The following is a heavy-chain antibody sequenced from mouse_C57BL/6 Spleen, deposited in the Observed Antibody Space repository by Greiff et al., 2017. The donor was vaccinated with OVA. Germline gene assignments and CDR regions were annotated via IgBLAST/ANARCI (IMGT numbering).Heavy chain of an antibody. V-gene: IGHV5-4*01. J-gene: IGHJ2*01. CDR1: GFTFSSYA. CDR3: ARDSLYYYGSSDYFDY. Sequence: DVMLVESGGGLVKPGGSLKLSCAASGFTFSSYAMSWVRQTPEKRLEWVATISDGGSYTYYPDNVKGRFTISRDNAKNNLYLQMSHLKSEDTAMYYCARDSLYYYGSSDYFDYWGQGTTLTVSS. CDR2: ISDGGSYT. D-gene: IGHD1-1*01.